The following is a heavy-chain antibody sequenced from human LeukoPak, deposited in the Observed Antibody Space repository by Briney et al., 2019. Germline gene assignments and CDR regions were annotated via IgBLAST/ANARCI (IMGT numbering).Heavy chain of an antibody. J-gene: IGHJ3*02. CDR3: ARGLWFGELVDAFDI. CDR2: IKQDGSVK. V-gene: IGHV3-7*01. Sequence: GGSLRLSCAASGFTFSSYWMSWVRQAPGKGLEWVANIKQDGSVKYYVDSVKGRFTISRDNAKNSLYLQMNSLRAEDTAVYYCARGLWFGELVDAFDIWGQGTMVTVSS. D-gene: IGHD3-10*01. CDR1: GFTFSSYW.